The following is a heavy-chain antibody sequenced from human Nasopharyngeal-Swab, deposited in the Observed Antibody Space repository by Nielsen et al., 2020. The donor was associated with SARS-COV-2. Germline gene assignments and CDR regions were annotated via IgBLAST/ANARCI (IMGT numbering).Heavy chain of an antibody. V-gene: IGHV3-30*18. D-gene: IGHD3-22*01. CDR1: GFTFSSYG. J-gene: IGHJ4*02. CDR3: AKETDSSFDY. CDR2: ISYDGSNK. Sequence: GGSLRLSCAASGFTFSSYGIHWVRQAPGKGLEWVAVISYDGSNKYYADSVKGRFTISRDNSKNTLYLQMNSLRAEDTAVYYCAKETDSSFDYWGQGTLVTVSS.